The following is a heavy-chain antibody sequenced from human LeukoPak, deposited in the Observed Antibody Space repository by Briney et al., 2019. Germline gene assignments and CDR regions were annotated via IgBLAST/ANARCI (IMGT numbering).Heavy chain of an antibody. D-gene: IGHD4-17*01. CDR3: AKIPYGDYVLDYYYYMDV. J-gene: IGHJ6*03. V-gene: IGHV3-7*01. CDR2: IKEDGSEK. Sequence: GGSLRLSCATSGFTFSSYWMSWVRQAPGKGLEWVANIKEDGSEKYYVDSVKGRFTISRDNARNSLYLQMNILRAEDTAVYYCAKIPYGDYVLDYYYYMDVWGKGTTVTISS. CDR1: GFTFSSYW.